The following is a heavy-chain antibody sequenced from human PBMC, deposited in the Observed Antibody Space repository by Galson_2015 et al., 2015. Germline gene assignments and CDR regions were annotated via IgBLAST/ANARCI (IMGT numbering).Heavy chain of an antibody. CDR1: GLTVTSNY. V-gene: IGHV3-53*01. Sequence: SLRLSCAATGLTVTSNYMTWVRQAPGQGLEWVSVIYSGGSTKDADSVKGRFTISRDKSKNRLYLQMNSLTPDDTAVYYCARVAVRPPSFHFYMDVWGHGTTVIVS. CDR3: ARVAVRPPSFHFYMDV. D-gene: IGHD6-6*01. J-gene: IGHJ6*02. CDR2: IYSGGST.